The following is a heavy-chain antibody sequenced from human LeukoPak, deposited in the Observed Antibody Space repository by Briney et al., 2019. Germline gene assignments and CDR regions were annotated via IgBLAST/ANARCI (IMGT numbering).Heavy chain of an antibody. Sequence: PSETLSLTCIVSSGSINNHYWSWIRQPPGKGLEWIGYIYNSWNTNYNPSLQSRVTISMDASRKQFSLNLTSVTAADTAVYYCARDQMGYGLDYWGQGTLVTVSS. D-gene: IGHD5-18*01. J-gene: IGHJ4*02. CDR1: SGSINNHY. CDR2: IYNSWNT. CDR3: ARDQMGYGLDY. V-gene: IGHV4-59*11.